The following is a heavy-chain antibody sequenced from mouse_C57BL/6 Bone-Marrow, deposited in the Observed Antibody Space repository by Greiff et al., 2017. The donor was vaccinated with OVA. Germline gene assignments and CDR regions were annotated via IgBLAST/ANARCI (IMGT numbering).Heavy chain of an antibody. J-gene: IGHJ3*01. CDR1: GYSFTGYY. V-gene: IGHV1-42*01. CDR3: ARGGTSPFAY. Sequence: VQLQQSGPELVKPGASVKISCKASGYSFTGYYMTWLKQSPEKSLEWIGEINPSTGGTTYNQKFKATATLTVDKSSSTAYMQLKSLTSEDSAVYYWARGGTSPFAYWGQGTLVTVSA. D-gene: IGHD4-1*01. CDR2: INPSTGGT.